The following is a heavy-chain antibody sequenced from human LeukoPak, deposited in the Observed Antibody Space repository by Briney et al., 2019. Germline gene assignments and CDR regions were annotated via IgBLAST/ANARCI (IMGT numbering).Heavy chain of an antibody. D-gene: IGHD2-2*01. J-gene: IGHJ5*02. CDR3: ARLFLPAAA. Sequence: GGSLRLSCAASGFTFSSYSMNWVRQAPGKGLEWVSYISGSSSTIYYADSVKGRFTISRDNAKNSLYLQMNSLRAEDTAVYFCARLFLPAAAWGQGTQVTVSS. CDR2: ISGSSSTI. CDR1: GFTFSSYS. V-gene: IGHV3-48*01.